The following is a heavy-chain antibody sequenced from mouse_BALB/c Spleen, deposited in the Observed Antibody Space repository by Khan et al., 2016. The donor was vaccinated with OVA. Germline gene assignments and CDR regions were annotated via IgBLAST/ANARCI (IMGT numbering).Heavy chain of an antibody. J-gene: IGHJ3*01. CDR1: GYSFTSYY. V-gene: IGHV1S135*01. D-gene: IGHD2-2*01. CDR2: IDPFSGGS. Sequence: IQLVQSGPELMKPGASVKISCKASGYSFTSYYIHWVMQRHGESLEWIGYIDPFSGGSTYNQKFKVKATLTVDKSSSTAYLHLSNLTSEDSAVYCCTRHGYVAWFTYWGQGTLVTVSA. CDR3: TRHGYVAWFTY.